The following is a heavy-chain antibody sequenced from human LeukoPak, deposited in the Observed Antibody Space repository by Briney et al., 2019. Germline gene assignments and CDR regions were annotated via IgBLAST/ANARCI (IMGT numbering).Heavy chain of an antibody. CDR3: ARQISSYDVVNRLRTYHFDN. CDR2: IHYSRTT. J-gene: IGHJ4*02. V-gene: IGHV4-39*01. CDR1: ARPISSSHYH. Sequence: SHSLPLPCTVPARPISSSHYHWVRLPQAPGTGPDWIASIHYSRTTYYNPSVKSRVTLSVDTSKNQFSLKLSSVTAAETAVYYCARQISSYDVVNRLRTYHFDNWGRGTLVTVSS. D-gene: IGHD3-16*01.